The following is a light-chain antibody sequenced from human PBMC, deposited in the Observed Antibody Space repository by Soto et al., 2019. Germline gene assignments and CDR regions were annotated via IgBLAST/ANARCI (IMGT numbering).Light chain of an antibody. CDR2: STN. J-gene: IGLJ3*02. Sequence: QTVVTQEPSFSVSPGGTVTLSCGLTSGSVSTTNYPSWYQQTPGQAPRTLIYSTNTRSSGLPDRFSGSILGNKAALTITGAQADDECDYYCVLYMGGGIWVFGGGTKLTVL. CDR1: SGSVSTTNY. CDR3: VLYMGGGIWV. V-gene: IGLV8-61*01.